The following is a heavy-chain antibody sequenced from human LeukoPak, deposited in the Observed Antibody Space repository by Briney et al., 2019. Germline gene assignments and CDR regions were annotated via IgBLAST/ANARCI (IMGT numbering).Heavy chain of an antibody. V-gene: IGHV4-30-4*01. CDR2: IYYSGST. J-gene: IGHJ6*02. CDR1: GGSISSGDYY. Sequence: SETLSLTCTVSGGSISSGDYYWSWIRQPPGKGLEWIGYIYYSGSTYYNPSLKSRVTISVDTSKNQFSLKLSSVAAADTAAYYCARTDYYGSGSYSYRPYYYGMDVWGQGTTVTVSS. CDR3: ARTDYYGSGSYSYRPYYYGMDV. D-gene: IGHD3-10*01.